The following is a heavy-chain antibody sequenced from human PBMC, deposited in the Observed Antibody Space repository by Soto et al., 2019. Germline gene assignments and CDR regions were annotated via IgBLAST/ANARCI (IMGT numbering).Heavy chain of an antibody. CDR1: GESFSGYI. J-gene: IGHJ3*02. CDR3: ANLDMITFGGVIGPNDEFDI. CDR2: INHGGSA. D-gene: IGHD3-16*02. V-gene: IGHV4-34*01. Sequence: SETLSLTCAVYGESFSGYIWTWIRQTPGKGLQWIGQINHGGSAYYNPSLKSRVTISVHTSNSQFSLKLSSVTAADTAVYYCANLDMITFGGVIGPNDEFDIWGQGTMVTVSS.